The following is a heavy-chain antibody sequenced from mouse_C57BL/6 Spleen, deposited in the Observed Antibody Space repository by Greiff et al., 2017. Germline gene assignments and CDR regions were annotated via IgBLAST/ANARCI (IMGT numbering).Heavy chain of an antibody. CDR3: ARGGSSGYGCAY. V-gene: IGHV1-7*01. CDR1: GYTFTSYW. Sequence: QVHVKQSGAELAKPGASVKLSCKASGYTFTSYWMHWVKQRPGTGLEWIGYINPSSGYTKYNQKFKDKATLTADKSSSTAYMQLSRLTYEDSAVYYCARGGSSGYGCAYWGQGTLVTVSA. D-gene: IGHD3-2*02. J-gene: IGHJ3*01. CDR2: INPSSGYT.